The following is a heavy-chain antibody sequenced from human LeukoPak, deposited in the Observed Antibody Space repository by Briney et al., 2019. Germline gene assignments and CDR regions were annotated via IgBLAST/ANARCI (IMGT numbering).Heavy chain of an antibody. Sequence: ASVKVFCKASGYTFTSYGISWVRQAPGQGLEWMGWISAYNGNTNYAQKLQGRVTMTTDTSTSTAYMELRSLRSDDTAVYYCARDEDSYGRFDYWGQGTLVTVSS. D-gene: IGHD5-18*01. J-gene: IGHJ4*02. CDR1: GYTFTSYG. CDR3: ARDEDSYGRFDY. V-gene: IGHV1-18*01. CDR2: ISAYNGNT.